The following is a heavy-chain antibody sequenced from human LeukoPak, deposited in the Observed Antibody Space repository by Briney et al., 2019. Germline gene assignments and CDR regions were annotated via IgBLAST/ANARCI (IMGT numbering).Heavy chain of an antibody. J-gene: IGHJ3*02. Sequence: SVKVSCKASGGTFSSYAISWVRQAPGQGLEWMGGIIPIFGTANYAQRFQGRVTITTDESTSTAYMELSSLRSEDTAVYYCARDRSPNYDSSGYEGDAFDIWGQGTMVTVSS. V-gene: IGHV1-69*05. CDR3: ARDRSPNYDSSGYEGDAFDI. CDR1: GGTFSSYA. CDR2: IIPIFGTA. D-gene: IGHD3-22*01.